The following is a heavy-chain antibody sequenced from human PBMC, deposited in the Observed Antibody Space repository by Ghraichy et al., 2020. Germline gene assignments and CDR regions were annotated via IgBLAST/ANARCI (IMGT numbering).Heavy chain of an antibody. CDR1: GFSFSGHG. Sequence: GGSLRLSCEASGFSFSGHGMSWVRQAPGRGLEWVANIKQDGSEKYYVYSVEGRFTVSRDNAKNALFLQMHNLRVEDTAVYFCVCSDGWLLQYWEQGTLVTISS. V-gene: IGHV3-7*03. J-gene: IGHJ4*02. D-gene: IGHD5-24*01. CDR3: VCSDGWLLQY. CDR2: IKQDGSEK.